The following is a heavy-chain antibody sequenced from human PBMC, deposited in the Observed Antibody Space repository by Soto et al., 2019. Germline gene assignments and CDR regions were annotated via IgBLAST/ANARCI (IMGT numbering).Heavy chain of an antibody. Sequence: QVQLVQSGAEVKKPGSSVKVSCKVSGGTFSNYAIDWVRLAPGHGLEWMGGIVPIFGTTYYTQKFKGRATIIADDSTATAYVEMSSLRSEDTDIYYCARVEAVAGLYNYHGLDVWGQGTAVTVSS. CDR1: GGTFSNYA. J-gene: IGHJ6*02. CDR3: ARVEAVAGLYNYHGLDV. CDR2: IVPIFGTT. V-gene: IGHV1-69*12. D-gene: IGHD6-19*01.